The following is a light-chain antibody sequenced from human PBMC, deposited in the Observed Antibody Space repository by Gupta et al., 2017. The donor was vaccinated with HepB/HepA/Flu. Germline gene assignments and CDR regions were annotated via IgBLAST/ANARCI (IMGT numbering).Light chain of an antibody. J-gene: IGLJ1*01. CDR3: RSYTSSDHYV. V-gene: IGLV2-14*03. CDR2: DVS. CDR1: SRDVGGYNL. Sequence: QSALTQPAYVAGSPGQSTTISCTGTSRDVGGYNLVSWYKQHPGKAPNLIIYDVSNQPSVVSTRFSGSKSGNTASLTISALQAEDEADYYCRSYTSSDHYVFGSGTKVTVL.